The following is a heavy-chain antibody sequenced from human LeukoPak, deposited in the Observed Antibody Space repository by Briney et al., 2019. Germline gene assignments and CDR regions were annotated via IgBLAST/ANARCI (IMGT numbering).Heavy chain of an antibody. V-gene: IGHV3-30-3*01. D-gene: IGHD1-20*01. CDR2: ISYDGSNK. CDR1: GFTFSSYA. J-gene: IGHJ4*02. Sequence: GRSLRLSCAASGFTFSSYAMHWVRQAPGKGLEWAAVISYDGSNKYYADSVKGRFTISRDNSKNTLYLQMNSLRAEDTAVYYCARGRGNWNVYFDFDYWGQGTLVTVSS. CDR3: ARGRGNWNVYFDFDY.